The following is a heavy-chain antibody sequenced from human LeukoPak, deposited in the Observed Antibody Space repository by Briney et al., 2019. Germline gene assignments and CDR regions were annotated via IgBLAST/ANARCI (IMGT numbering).Heavy chain of an antibody. Sequence: GTSVKVSCKASGYTFTGYYMHWVRQAPGQGLEWMGWINPNSGGTNYAQKFQGRVTMTRDTSISTAYMELSRLRSDDTAVYYCARASGWYDFSAFDIWGQGTMVTVSS. CDR3: ARASGWYDFSAFDI. CDR2: INPNSGGT. J-gene: IGHJ3*02. CDR1: GYTFTGYY. V-gene: IGHV1-2*02. D-gene: IGHD6-19*01.